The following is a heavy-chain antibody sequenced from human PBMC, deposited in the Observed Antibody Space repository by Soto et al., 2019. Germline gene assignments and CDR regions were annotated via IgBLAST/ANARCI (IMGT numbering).Heavy chain of an antibody. CDR3: ARDQLLWFGERSFDY. J-gene: IGHJ4*02. Sequence: GGSLSLSCAASGFTFSSYSMNWVRQAPGKGLEWVSSISSSSSYIYYADSVKGRFTISRDNAKNSLYLQMNSLRAEDTAVYYCARDQLLWFGERSFDYWGQGTLVTVSS. CDR2: ISSSSSYI. D-gene: IGHD3-10*01. CDR1: GFTFSSYS. V-gene: IGHV3-21*01.